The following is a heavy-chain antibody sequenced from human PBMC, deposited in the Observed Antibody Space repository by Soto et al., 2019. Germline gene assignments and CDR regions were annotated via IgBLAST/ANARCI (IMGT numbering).Heavy chain of an antibody. CDR3: SSRDPGTSVDY. Sequence: SETLSLTCAVSGGSFTSNNWWTWVRQPPGQGLEWIGEIYRTGSTNYNPSLKSRVTISLDKSENQFSLKVTSLTAADTAVYYCSSRDPGTSVDYWGQGTLITVAS. D-gene: IGHD1-7*01. CDR2: IYRTGST. CDR1: GGSFTSNNW. J-gene: IGHJ4*02. V-gene: IGHV4-4*02.